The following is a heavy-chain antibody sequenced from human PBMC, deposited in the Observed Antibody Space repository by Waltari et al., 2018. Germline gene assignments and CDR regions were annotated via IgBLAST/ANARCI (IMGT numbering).Heavy chain of an antibody. V-gene: IGHV4-34*01. Sequence: QVQLXXXXAGLXXPSETLSLVCAVYGESXXGFSWNWIRQSPVKGLEWIGEVRQSGXXXXXXSLKXXXTISVDTSKXQFSLKXXYXXAADXAIXXXARSFYXXFEWFDPXXXXTLVTVSS. CDR3: ARSFYXXFEWFDP. J-gene: IGHJ5*02. CDR2: VRQSGXX. D-gene: IGHD3-10*01. CDR1: GESXXGFS.